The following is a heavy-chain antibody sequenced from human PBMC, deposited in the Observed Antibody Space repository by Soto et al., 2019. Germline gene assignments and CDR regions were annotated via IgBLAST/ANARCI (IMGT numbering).Heavy chain of an antibody. CDR1: GYSFTSYW. J-gene: IGHJ5*02. Sequence: RGESLKISCKGSGYSFTSYWISWVRQMPGKGLEWLGRIDPSDSYANYSPSFRGHVTISTDKSITTAYPQWSSLKASDTAMYFCARQGKAHSPYNWFDPWGQGTLVTVSS. CDR3: ARQGKAHSPYNWFDP. CDR2: IDPSDSYA. D-gene: IGHD6-6*01. V-gene: IGHV5-10-1*01.